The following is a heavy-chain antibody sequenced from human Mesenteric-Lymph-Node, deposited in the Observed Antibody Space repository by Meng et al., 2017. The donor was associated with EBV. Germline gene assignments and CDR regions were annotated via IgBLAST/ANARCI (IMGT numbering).Heavy chain of an antibody. V-gene: IGHV4-4*02. CDR2: IYHSGYT. CDR1: GYTSNSDKW. Sequence: QVRSQEPHTGRVTPSVTLSLTWPFSGYTSNSDKWWSWVRQPPGKGLEWIGEIYHSGYTNYNPSLTSRVTILVDKSKNQFSLKLSSVTAADTAVYYCASRYCPTTSCRQDWGQGTLVTVSS. CDR3: ASRYCPTTSCRQD. J-gene: IGHJ4*02. D-gene: IGHD2-2*01.